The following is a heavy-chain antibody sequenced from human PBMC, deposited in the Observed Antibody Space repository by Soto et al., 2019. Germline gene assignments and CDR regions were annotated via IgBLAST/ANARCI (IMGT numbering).Heavy chain of an antibody. J-gene: IGHJ6*02. Sequence: PRGSLRLSCAAPGFTFSSYWMSWVRQAPGKGLEWVANIKQDGSEKYYVDSVKGRFTISRDNAKNSLYLQMNSLRAEDTAVYYCARDRYSYYDFWSGSLPYYYYGMDVWGQGTKVTVSS. V-gene: IGHV3-7*01. D-gene: IGHD3-3*01. CDR3: ARDRYSYYDFWSGSLPYYYYGMDV. CDR2: IKQDGSEK. CDR1: GFTFSSYW.